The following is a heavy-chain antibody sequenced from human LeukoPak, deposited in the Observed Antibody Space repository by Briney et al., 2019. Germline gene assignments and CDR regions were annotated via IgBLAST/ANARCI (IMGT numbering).Heavy chain of an antibody. CDR2: ISGDGGGT. V-gene: IGHV3-43*02. Sequence: GGSLRLSCAASGFTFDDCAMHWVRQAPGKGLEWVSLISGDGGGTYYADSLKGRFTISRDNSKNSLYLQMNSLRTEDTALYYCAKGAVVVVAATRIYYYYGVDVWGQGTTVTVSS. CDR3: AKGAVVVVAATRIYYYYGVDV. CDR1: GFTFDDCA. D-gene: IGHD2-15*01. J-gene: IGHJ6*02.